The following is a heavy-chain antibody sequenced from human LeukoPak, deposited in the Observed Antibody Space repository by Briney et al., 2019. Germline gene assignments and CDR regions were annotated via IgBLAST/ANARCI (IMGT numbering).Heavy chain of an antibody. Sequence: PGGSLRLSCAASGFTFSSYAMHWVRQAPGKGLEWVAVISYDGSNKYYADSVKGRFTISRDNSKNTLYLQMNSLRAEDTAVYYCARDLRQQLDYWGQGTLVTVSS. CDR2: ISYDGSNK. D-gene: IGHD6-13*01. CDR1: GFTFSSYA. J-gene: IGHJ4*02. CDR3: ARDLRQQLDY. V-gene: IGHV3-30-3*01.